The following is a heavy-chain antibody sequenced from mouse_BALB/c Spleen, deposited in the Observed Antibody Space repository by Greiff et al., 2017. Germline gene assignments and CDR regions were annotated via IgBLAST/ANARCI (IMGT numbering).Heavy chain of an antibody. J-gene: IGHJ3*01. V-gene: IGHV5-6-5*01. Sequence: EVQGVESGGGLVKPGGSLKLSCAASGFTFSSYAMSWVRQTPEKRLEWVASISSGGSTYYPDSVKGRFTISRDNARNILYLQMSSLRSEDTAMYYCARHTTATGFAYWGQGTLVTVSA. CDR3: ARHTTATGFAY. D-gene: IGHD1-2*01. CDR1: GFTFSSYA. CDR2: ISSGGST.